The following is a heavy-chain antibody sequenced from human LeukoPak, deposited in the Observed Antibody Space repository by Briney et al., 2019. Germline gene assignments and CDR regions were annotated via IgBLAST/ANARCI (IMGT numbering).Heavy chain of an antibody. Sequence: PSETLSLTCTVSGGSISSYYWSWIRQPPGKGLEWIGYIYYSGSTNYNPSLKSRVTISVDTSKNQFSLKLSSVTAADTAVYYCASFYGGKGTNWFDPWGQGTLVTVSS. D-gene: IGHD4-23*01. CDR2: IYYSGST. J-gene: IGHJ5*02. CDR3: ASFYGGKGTNWFDP. CDR1: GGSISSYY. V-gene: IGHV4-59*01.